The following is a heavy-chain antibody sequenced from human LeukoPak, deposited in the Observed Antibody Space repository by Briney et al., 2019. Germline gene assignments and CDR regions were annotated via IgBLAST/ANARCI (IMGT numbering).Heavy chain of an antibody. CDR3: ARGSRWLQVDY. V-gene: IGHV4-34*01. CDR1: GGSFSGYY. Sequence: SETLSLTCAVYGGSFSGYYWSWIRQPPGKGLEWIGEINHSGSTNYNPSLKSRVTISVDTSKNQFSLKLSSVTAADTAVYYCARGSRWLQVDYWGQGTLVTVSS. J-gene: IGHJ4*02. CDR2: INHSGST. D-gene: IGHD5-24*01.